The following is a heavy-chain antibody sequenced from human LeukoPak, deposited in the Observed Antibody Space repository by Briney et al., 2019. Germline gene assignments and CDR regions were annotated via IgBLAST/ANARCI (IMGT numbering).Heavy chain of an antibody. Sequence: SETLSLTCTVSSGSIRSSSYYWGWIRQPPGKGLEWIGNIYYSESTYYNPSPKSRVTISLHTSKSQFSLKLSSVTAADTAVYYCARETMVRGVLYGGWFDPWGQGTLVTVSS. CDR2: IYYSEST. CDR1: SGSIRSSSYY. CDR3: ARETMVRGVLYGGWFDP. V-gene: IGHV4-39*07. D-gene: IGHD3-10*01. J-gene: IGHJ5*02.